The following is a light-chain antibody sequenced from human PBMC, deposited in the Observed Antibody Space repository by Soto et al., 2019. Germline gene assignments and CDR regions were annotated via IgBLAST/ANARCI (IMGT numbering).Light chain of an antibody. CDR1: QSVSSSY. Sequence: EIVLTQSPGTLSLSPGERATLSCRASQSVSSSYLAWFQQKPGQAPRLLIYDVSVRATGIPDRFSGSGSGTDFTLTISRLEPEDFAVYYCHQHGSSIRTFGQGTKVEIK. CDR2: DVS. V-gene: IGKV3-20*01. CDR3: HQHGSSIRT. J-gene: IGKJ1*01.